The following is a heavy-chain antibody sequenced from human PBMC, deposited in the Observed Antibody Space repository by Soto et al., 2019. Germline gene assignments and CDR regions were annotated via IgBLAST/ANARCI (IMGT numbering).Heavy chain of an antibody. J-gene: IGHJ4*02. CDR2: ITRDGSNK. D-gene: IGHD6-19*01. CDR1: GFTFSSYG. V-gene: IGHV3-30*18. CDR3: ANDPWIRQSTGWFYYLDN. Sequence: QVQLVESGGGVVQPGRSLRLSCAASGFTFSSYGMHWVRQAPGKGLEWVAIITRDGSNKYYADSVKGRFTISRDNSKNTLYLQMNSLRVEDTAVYYCANDPWIRQSTGWFYYLDNWGQGTLISVPS.